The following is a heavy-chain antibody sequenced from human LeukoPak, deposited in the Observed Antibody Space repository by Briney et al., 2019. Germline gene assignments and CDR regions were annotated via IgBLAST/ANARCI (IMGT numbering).Heavy chain of an antibody. CDR2: IHYRGST. CDR3: AISGSWGLLVRDDAFDI. D-gene: IGHD2-21*01. CDR1: DGPINSYH. Sequence: SETLSLTCTVSDGPINSYHWIWIPQPPGKGLKWFVYIHYRGSTNYNPSLKSRVTTSVHTSKKQFALKLRSVTAADTAVYYCAISGSWGLLVRDDAFDIWGQGTMVTVSS. J-gene: IGHJ3*02. V-gene: IGHV4-59*08.